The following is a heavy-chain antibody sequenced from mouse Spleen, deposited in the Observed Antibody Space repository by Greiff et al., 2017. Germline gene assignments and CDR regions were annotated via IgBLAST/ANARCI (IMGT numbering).Heavy chain of an antibody. CDR3: AREGPYVMDY. J-gene: IGHJ4*01. CDR1: GYTFTTYT. V-gene: IGHV1-4*01. Sequence: VQLQQSGAELARPGASVQMSCKASGYTFTTYTMHWVKQRPGQGLEWIGYINPSSGYTNYNQKFKDKATSTADKSSSTAYMQLSSLTSEDSAVYYCAREGPYVMDYWGQGTSVTVSS. CDR2: INPSSGYT.